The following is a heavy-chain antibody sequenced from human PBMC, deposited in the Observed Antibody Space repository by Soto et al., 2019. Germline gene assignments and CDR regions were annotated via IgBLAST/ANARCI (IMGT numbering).Heavy chain of an antibody. J-gene: IGHJ3*02. Sequence: SVKVSCKASGYTFTSYGISWVRQAPGQGLEWMGRIIPILGIANYAQKFQGRVTITADKSTSTAYMELSSLRSEDTAVYYCTVRTTVTTTDAFDIWGQGTMVTVSS. CDR3: TVRTTVTTTDAFDI. CDR1: GYTFTSYG. V-gene: IGHV1-69*04. CDR2: IIPILGIA. D-gene: IGHD4-17*01.